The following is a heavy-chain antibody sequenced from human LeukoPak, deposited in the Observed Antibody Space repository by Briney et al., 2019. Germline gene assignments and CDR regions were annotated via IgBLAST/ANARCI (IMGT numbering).Heavy chain of an antibody. CDR3: AKGSSSWYTGTVDAFDI. J-gene: IGHJ3*02. CDR2: ISYDASNK. D-gene: IGHD6-13*01. Sequence: PGGSLRLSCAASGFTFSSYGMHWVRQAPGKGLEWVAVISYDASNKYYADSVKGRFTISRDNSKNTLYLQVNSLRAEDTAVYYCAKGSSSWYTGTVDAFDIWGQGTMVTVSS. CDR1: GFTFSSYG. V-gene: IGHV3-30*18.